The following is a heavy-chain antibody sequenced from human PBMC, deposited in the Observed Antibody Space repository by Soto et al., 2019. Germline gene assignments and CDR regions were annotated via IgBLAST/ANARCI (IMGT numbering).Heavy chain of an antibody. J-gene: IGHJ3*02. CDR2: ISGSGGST. CDR1: GFTFRSYG. CDR3: ARKGPPRDAFDI. Sequence: EVPLLESGGGLVQPGGSLRLSCAASGFTFRSYGMSWVRQAPGKGLEWVSTISGSGGSTYYADSVKGRFTISRDNSKNTLYLQMNSLRAEDTAVYYCARKGPPRDAFDIWGQGTMVTVSS. V-gene: IGHV3-23*01.